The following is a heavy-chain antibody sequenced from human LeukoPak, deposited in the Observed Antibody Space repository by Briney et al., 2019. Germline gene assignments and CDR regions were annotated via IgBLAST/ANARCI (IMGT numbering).Heavy chain of an antibody. CDR2: ISGSGGST. CDR1: GFTFSSYA. J-gene: IGHJ3*02. V-gene: IGHV3-23*01. Sequence: GGSLRLSCAASGFTFSSYAMSWVRQAPGKGLEWVSYISGSGGSTYYADSVKGRFTISRDNSKNTLYLQMNSLRAEDTAVYYCLVAATLGLGDFDIWGQGTMVTVSS. CDR3: LVAATLGLGDFDI. D-gene: IGHD2-15*01.